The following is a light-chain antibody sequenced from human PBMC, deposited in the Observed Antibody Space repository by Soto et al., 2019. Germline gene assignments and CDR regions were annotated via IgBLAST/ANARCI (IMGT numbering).Light chain of an antibody. V-gene: IGKV1-5*01. CDR1: QSISTW. Sequence: IQMTQSPSTLSASVGDRVAITCRASQSISTWLAWYQQKPGKAPKFLIYDASTLESGVPSRFSGSGSGTEFTLTISSLQPDDFATYYCQQYHSFSQTFGHGTKV. CDR2: DAS. CDR3: QQYHSFSQT. J-gene: IGKJ1*01.